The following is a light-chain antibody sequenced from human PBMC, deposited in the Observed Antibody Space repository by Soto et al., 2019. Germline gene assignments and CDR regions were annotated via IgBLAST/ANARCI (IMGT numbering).Light chain of an antibody. CDR1: QSISSW. J-gene: IGKJ2*01. CDR3: QQYSNYPYT. V-gene: IGKV1-5*03. CDR2: KAS. Sequence: DIPMAQSPSTLSASVGDRVTITCRASQSISSWLAWYQQKPGKAPKLLIYKASSLESGVPSRFSGSGSGTEFTLTINSLQPDDFATYYCQQYSNYPYTFGQGTKLEIK.